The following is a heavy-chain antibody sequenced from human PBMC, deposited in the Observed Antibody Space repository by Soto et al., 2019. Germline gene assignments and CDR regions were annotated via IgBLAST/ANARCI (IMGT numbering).Heavy chain of an antibody. Sequence: QLQLQESGPGLVKPSETLSLTCTVSGGSISSSSYYWGWIRQPPGKGLEWIGSIYYSGSTYYNPSLQILVTISVDTSKNQFSLKLSSVTAADAAVYYCARHSPAISISDHWGQGTLVTVSS. V-gene: IGHV4-39*01. CDR1: GGSISSSSYY. CDR2: IYYSGST. J-gene: IGHJ4*02. CDR3: ARHSPAISISDH. D-gene: IGHD3-3*01.